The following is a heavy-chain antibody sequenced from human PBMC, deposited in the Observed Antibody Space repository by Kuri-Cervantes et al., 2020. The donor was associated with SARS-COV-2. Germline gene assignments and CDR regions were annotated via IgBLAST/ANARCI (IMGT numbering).Heavy chain of an antibody. J-gene: IGHJ4*02. D-gene: IGHD2-2*01. CDR2: ISYDGSNK. CDR1: GFTFSSYA. V-gene: IGHV3-30-3*01. CDR3: AKVPRARIWFSTSCYFDY. Sequence: GWSLRLSCAASGFTFSSYAMHWVRQAPGKGLEWVAVISYDGSNKYYADSVKGRFTISRDNSKSTLYLRMNSLRAEDTAVYYCAKVPRARIWFSTSCYFDYWGQGTLVTVSS.